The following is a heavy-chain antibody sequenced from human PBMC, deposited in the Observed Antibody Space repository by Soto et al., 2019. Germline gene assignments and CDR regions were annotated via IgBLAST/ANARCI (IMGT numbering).Heavy chain of an antibody. Sequence: QVQLVQSGAELKKPGSSVKVSCKASGDTFSFYTINWVRQAPGLGLEWMGRVNPILSRSNYAQKFQGRVTMTADKSTSTAYMELSSLRSEDTAVYYCATIDGSGYRALDYWGQGALVTASS. CDR1: GDTFSFYT. J-gene: IGHJ4*02. CDR3: ATIDGSGYRALDY. CDR2: VNPILSRS. V-gene: IGHV1-69*02. D-gene: IGHD3-10*01.